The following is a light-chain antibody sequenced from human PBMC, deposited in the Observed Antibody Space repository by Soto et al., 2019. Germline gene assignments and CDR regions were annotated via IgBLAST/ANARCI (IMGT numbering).Light chain of an antibody. Sequence: QSVLSQPASVSASPGQSITISCSGTSSNVGDNNYVSWYQQHPGKAPKLIIYYSNQRPSGVPDRFSGSRSGTSASLAIVGLRSEDEAIYYCAAWDASLSACVFGNGTKVTVL. CDR1: SSNVGDNNY. CDR2: YSN. J-gene: IGLJ1*01. CDR3: AAWDASLSACV. V-gene: IGLV2-14*03.